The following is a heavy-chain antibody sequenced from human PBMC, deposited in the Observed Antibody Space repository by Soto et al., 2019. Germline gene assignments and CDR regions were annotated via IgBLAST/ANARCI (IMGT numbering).Heavy chain of an antibody. CDR3: ARGRPGSPDIVLMVYANLDY. CDR1: GGTFSSYA. D-gene: IGHD2-8*01. V-gene: IGHV1-69*13. Sequence: GASVKVSCKASGGTFSSYAISWVRQAPGQGLEWMGGIIPIFGTANYAQKFQGRVTITADESTSTAYMELSSLRSEDTAVYYCARGRPGSPDIVLMVYANLDYWGQGALVTVSS. CDR2: IIPIFGTA. J-gene: IGHJ4*02.